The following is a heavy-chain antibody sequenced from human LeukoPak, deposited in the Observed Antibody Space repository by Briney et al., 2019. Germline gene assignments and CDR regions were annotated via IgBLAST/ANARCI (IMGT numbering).Heavy chain of an antibody. D-gene: IGHD6-19*01. CDR3: ARGGLDYFDS. CDR2: ISHSGST. CDR1: GYSISSGYY. J-gene: IGHJ4*02. V-gene: IGHV4-38-2*02. Sequence: PSETLSLTCTVSGYSISSGYYWGWIRPPPGEGLEWIATISHSGSTYYNPSLKSQVTISVDTSKNQYSLKLSSVTAADTAVYYCARGGLDYFDSWGQGTLVTVSS.